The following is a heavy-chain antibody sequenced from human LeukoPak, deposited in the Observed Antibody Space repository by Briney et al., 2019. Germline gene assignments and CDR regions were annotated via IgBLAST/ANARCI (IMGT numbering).Heavy chain of an antibody. CDR1: GYTFTSYY. V-gene: IGHV1-46*01. CDR3: ARDGRRRGIAAAGRGNWFDP. J-gene: IGHJ5*02. CDR2: INPSGGST. D-gene: IGHD6-13*01. Sequence: ASVKVSCKASGYTFTSYYMHWVRQAPGQGLEWMGIINPSGGSTSYAQKFQGRVTMTRDMSTSTVYMELSSLRSEDTAVYYCARDGRRRGIAAAGRGNWFDPWGQGTLVTVSS.